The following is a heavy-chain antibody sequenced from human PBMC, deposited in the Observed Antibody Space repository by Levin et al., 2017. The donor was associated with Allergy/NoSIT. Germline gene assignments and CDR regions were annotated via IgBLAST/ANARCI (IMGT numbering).Heavy chain of an antibody. D-gene: IGHD4-17*01. CDR3: ARGYGDYRGFDY. CDR2: TNWNGGST. V-gene: IGHV3-20*04. CDR1: GFTFDDYG. J-gene: IGHJ4*02. Sequence: PGGSLRLSCEASGFTFDDYGMSWVRQAPGKGLEWVSGTNWNGGSTGYADSVKGRFTISRDNAKNSLYLQMNSLRAEDTALYYCARGYGDYRGFDYWGQGTLVTVSP.